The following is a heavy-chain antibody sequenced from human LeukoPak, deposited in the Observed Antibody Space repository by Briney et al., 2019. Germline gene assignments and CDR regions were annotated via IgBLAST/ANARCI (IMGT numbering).Heavy chain of an antibody. CDR1: LYTLTHYG. CDR2: ISPYNGNT. D-gene: IGHD4-17*01. J-gene: IGHJ4*02. Sequence: GASVKVSRKASLYTLTHYGMTGVRQAPGQGLEWMGWISPYNGNTNYAQKLQDRVTMTKDTSTSTDNMELRSLRSDGTALYYCAAERGWQPTDYGDHVYWGQETLVTVPS. V-gene: IGHV1-18*01. CDR3: AAERGWQPTDYGDHVY.